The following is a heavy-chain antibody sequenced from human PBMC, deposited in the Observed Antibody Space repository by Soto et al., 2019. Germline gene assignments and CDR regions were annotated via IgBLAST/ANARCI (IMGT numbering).Heavy chain of an antibody. Sequence: EVQLVESGGGLLQPGGSLRLSCAASGFIFSRYWMTWVRQAPGKGLEWVANIEPDGSEKYYVDSVRGRFTIARDNAKNSLYLQMNSLKAEDTAVYFCVGGGYHDYWGQGTLVTVSS. D-gene: IGHD3-22*01. V-gene: IGHV3-7*04. CDR2: IEPDGSEK. J-gene: IGHJ4*02. CDR1: GFIFSRYW. CDR3: VGGGYHDY.